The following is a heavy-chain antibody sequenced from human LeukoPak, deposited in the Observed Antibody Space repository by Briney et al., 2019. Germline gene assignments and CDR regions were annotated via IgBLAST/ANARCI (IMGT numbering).Heavy chain of an antibody. Sequence: GGSLRLSCAASGFTFSSYAMHWVRQAPGKGLEWVAVISYDGSNKYYADSVKGRFTISRDNSKNTLYLQMSSLRAEDTAVYYCAREIFLEWLTCFDYWGQGTLVTVSS. D-gene: IGHD3-3*01. CDR2: ISYDGSNK. CDR1: GFTFSSYA. J-gene: IGHJ4*02. CDR3: AREIFLEWLTCFDY. V-gene: IGHV3-30-3*01.